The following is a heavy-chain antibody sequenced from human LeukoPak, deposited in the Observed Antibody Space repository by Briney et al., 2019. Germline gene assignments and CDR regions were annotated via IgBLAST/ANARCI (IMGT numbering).Heavy chain of an antibody. V-gene: IGHV3-7*01. D-gene: IGHD3-3*01. CDR2: IKQDGSEK. J-gene: IGHJ4*02. CDR1: GFRFSNSW. CDR3: ARDRSISGVVTLDY. Sequence: PGGSLRLSCAASGFRFSNSWMTWVRKAPGKGLEWVANIKQDGSEKYYVDSVKGRFTISRDNAKNSVYLQMNSLRAEDTAVYYCARDRSISGVVTLDYWGQGTLVTVSS.